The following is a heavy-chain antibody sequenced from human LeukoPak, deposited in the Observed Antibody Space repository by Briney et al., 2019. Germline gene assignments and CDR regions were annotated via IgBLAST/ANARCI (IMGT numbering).Heavy chain of an antibody. V-gene: IGHV1-69*01. J-gene: IGHJ4*02. D-gene: IGHD6-13*01. Sequence: SVKVSCKASGGTFSSYAISWVRLAPGQGLEWMGGIIPIFGTANYAQKFQGRVTITADESTSTAYMELSSLRSEDTAVYYCASIAAAGTGAHRDFDYWGQGTLVTVSS. CDR3: ASIAAAGTGAHRDFDY. CDR2: IIPIFGTA. CDR1: GGTFSSYA.